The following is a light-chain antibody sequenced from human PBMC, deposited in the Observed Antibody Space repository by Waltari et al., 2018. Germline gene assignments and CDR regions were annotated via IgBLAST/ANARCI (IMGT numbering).Light chain of an antibody. CDR3: ASWDDSLSAYV. V-gene: IGLV1-47*01. Sequence: QSVLTQPPSASATPGQSVTISCSGSTPNFGTNYVYWYQQPLGAAPKLLVYRNDQRPSGVPDRFSGSKSDTSTSLTISGLRSEDEAEYYCASWDDSLSAYVFGTGTKVTVL. CDR1: TPNFGTNY. CDR2: RND. J-gene: IGLJ1*01.